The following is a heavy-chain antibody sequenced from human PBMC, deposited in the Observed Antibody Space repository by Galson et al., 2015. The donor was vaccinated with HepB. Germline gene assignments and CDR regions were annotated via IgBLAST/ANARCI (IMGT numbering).Heavy chain of an antibody. CDR2: IIPIFGTA. D-gene: IGHD6-6*01. CDR3: ASTDGSSPYYYYYGMDV. J-gene: IGHJ6*02. V-gene: IGHV1-69*13. Sequence: SVKVSCKASGGTFSSYAISWVRQAPGQGLEWMGGIIPIFGTANYAQKFQGRVTITADESTSTAYMELSSLRSEDTAVYYCASTDGSSPYYYYYGMDVWGQGTTVTVSS. CDR1: GGTFSSYA.